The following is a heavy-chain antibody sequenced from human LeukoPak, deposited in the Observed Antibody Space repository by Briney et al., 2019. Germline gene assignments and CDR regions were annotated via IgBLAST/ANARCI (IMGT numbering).Heavy chain of an antibody. Sequence: SQTLSLTCTVSGDSISSGDYYWSWIRQPPGKGLEWIGYIYSSGSTNYNPSLKSRVTMSVDTSKNQFSLKVNSVTAADTAVYYCARVYDSGSQAYFYYMDVWGKGTTVTISS. CDR1: GDSISSGDYY. J-gene: IGHJ6*03. V-gene: IGHV4-61*08. CDR3: ARVYDSGSQAYFYYMDV. CDR2: IYSSGST. D-gene: IGHD3-10*01.